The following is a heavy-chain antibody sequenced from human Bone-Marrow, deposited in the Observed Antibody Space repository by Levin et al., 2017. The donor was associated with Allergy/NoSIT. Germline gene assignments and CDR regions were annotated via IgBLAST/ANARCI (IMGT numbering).Heavy chain of an antibody. CDR3: ARVPIAVAGLGWFDP. D-gene: IGHD6-19*01. J-gene: IGHJ5*02. Sequence: KISCKASGGTFSSYAISWVRQAPGQGLEWMGGIIPIFGTANYAQKFQGRVTITADESTSTAYMELSSLRSEDTAVYYCARVPIAVAGLGWFDPWGQGTLVTVSS. V-gene: IGHV1-69*01. CDR2: IIPIFGTA. CDR1: GGTFSSYA.